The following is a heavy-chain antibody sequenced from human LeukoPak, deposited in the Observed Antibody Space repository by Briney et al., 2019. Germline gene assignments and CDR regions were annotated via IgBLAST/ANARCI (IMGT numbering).Heavy chain of an antibody. CDR1: GFTVSSNY. J-gene: IGHJ3*02. V-gene: IGHV3-66*01. CDR2: IYSGGST. CDR3: ASRSGSGSYCPADAFDI. Sequence: PGGSLRLSCAASGFTVSSNYMSWVRQAPGKGLEWVSLIYSGGSTYYADSVKVRFTISRDNSKNTLFLQMNSLRAEDTAVYYCASRSGSGSYCPADAFDIWGQGTMVTVSS. D-gene: IGHD3-10*01.